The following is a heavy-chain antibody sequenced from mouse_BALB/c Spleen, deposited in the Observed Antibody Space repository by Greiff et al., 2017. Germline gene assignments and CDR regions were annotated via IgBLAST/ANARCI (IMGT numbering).Heavy chain of an antibody. V-gene: IGHV3-8*02. CDR2: ISYSGST. CDR3: ARYKEGYDDYFDY. J-gene: IGHJ2*01. Sequence: EVQLQESGPSLVKPSQTLSLTCSVTGDSITSCYWNWIRKFPGNKLEYMGYISYSGSTYYNPSLKSRISITRDTSKNQYYLQLNSVTTEDTATYYCARYKEGYDDYFDYWGQGTTLTVSS. D-gene: IGHD2-14*01. CDR1: GDSITSCY.